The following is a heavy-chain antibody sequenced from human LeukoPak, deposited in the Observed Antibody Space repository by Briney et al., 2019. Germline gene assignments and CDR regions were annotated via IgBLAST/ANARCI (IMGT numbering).Heavy chain of an antibody. Sequence: SVKVSCKASGGTFSSYAISWVRQAPGQGLEWMGGIIPIFGTANYAQKFQGRVTITADESTSTAYMELSSLRSDDTAVYYCARDSYYYDISGYPDYWGQGTLVTVSS. CDR2: IIPIFGTA. V-gene: IGHV1-69*13. CDR1: GGTFSSYA. D-gene: IGHD3-22*01. J-gene: IGHJ4*02. CDR3: ARDSYYYDISGYPDY.